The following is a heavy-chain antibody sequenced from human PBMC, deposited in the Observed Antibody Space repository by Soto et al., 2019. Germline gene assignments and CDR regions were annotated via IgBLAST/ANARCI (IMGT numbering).Heavy chain of an antibody. D-gene: IGHD3-3*01. J-gene: IGHJ3*01. CDR1: GYTFINYG. CDR2: ISAYNGNT. CDR3: ARGSGFVGNDAFDV. V-gene: IGHV1-18*01. Sequence: QLHLVQSEAEMKKPGASVKVSCKASGYTFINYGISWVRQAPGQGLEWMGWISAYNGNTNYGQKFQGRVTMTTETSTSTAYLELRSLSSDDTAVYYCARGSGFVGNDAFDVWGQGTMVTVSS.